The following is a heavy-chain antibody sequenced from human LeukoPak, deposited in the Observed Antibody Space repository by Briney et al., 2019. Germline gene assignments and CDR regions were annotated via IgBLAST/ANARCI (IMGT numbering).Heavy chain of an antibody. CDR1: GYTFTTYG. D-gene: IGHD3-9*01. CDR3: ARNDGRYFDRLGHDAFDI. CDR2: IIPIFGTS. V-gene: IGHV1-69*13. Sequence: SAKVSCKASGYTFTTYGISWVRQAPGQGLEWMGGIIPIFGTSNYAQKFQGRVTITADESTSTAYMELSSLRSEDTAVYYCARNDGRYFDRLGHDAFDIWGQGTLVTVSS. J-gene: IGHJ3*02.